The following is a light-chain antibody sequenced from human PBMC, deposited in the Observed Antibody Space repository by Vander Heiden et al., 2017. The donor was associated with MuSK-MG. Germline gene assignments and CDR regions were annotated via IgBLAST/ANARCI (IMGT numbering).Light chain of an antibody. V-gene: IGLV3-25*03. Sequence: SYELTQPPSVSVSPGQTARITCSGDAVPNKYVYWYQQKPGQAPILVMYKNSERPSAIPERFSGSSSGTTVTLTISGVQAEDEADYHCQSADSSGSYLVFGGGTKLTVL. CDR3: QSADSSGSYLV. J-gene: IGLJ2*01. CDR1: AVPNKY. CDR2: KNS.